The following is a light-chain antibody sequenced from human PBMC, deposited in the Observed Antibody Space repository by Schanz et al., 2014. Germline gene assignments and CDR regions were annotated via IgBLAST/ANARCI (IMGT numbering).Light chain of an antibody. V-gene: IGLV1-44*01. Sequence: QSVLTQPPSASGTPGQRATISCSGSTSNIGSHTVSWYQHLPGTAPKLLIYSDNQRPSGVPDRFSGSKSGTSASLAISGLQSEDEADYYCQSYDSSLSGSVFGGGTKLTVL. CDR2: SDN. J-gene: IGLJ2*01. CDR1: TSNIGSHT. CDR3: QSYDSSLSGSV.